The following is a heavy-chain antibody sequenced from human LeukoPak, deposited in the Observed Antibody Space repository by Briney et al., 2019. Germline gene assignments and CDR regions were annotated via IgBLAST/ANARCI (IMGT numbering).Heavy chain of an antibody. Sequence: GGSLRLSCAASGFTFSSYGMHWVRQAPGKGLEWVAVISYDGSNKYYADSVKGRFTISRENSKNMVYLQMSSLRPEDTAVYSCARSFFQWNYGSCLDSWGQGTLVTVSS. J-gene: IGHJ4*02. CDR1: GFTFSSYG. CDR2: ISYDGSNK. CDR3: ARSFFQWNYGSCLDS. V-gene: IGHV3-30*03. D-gene: IGHD1-7*01.